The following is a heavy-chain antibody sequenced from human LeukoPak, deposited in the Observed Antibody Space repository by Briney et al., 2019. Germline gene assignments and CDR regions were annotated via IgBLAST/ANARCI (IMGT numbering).Heavy chain of an antibody. J-gene: IGHJ5*02. Sequence: SETLSLTCTVSGGSISSSSYYWGWIRQPPGKGLEWIGSIYYSGSTYYNPSLKSRVTISVDTSKNQFSLKLSSVTAADTAVYYCARAKYYDYVWGSYRRNWFDPWGQGTLVTVSS. CDR2: IYYSGST. CDR1: GGSISSSSYY. V-gene: IGHV4-39*01. CDR3: ARAKYYDYVWGSYRRNWFDP. D-gene: IGHD3-16*02.